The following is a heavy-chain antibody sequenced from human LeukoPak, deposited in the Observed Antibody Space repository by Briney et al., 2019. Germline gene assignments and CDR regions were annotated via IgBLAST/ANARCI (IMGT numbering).Heavy chain of an antibody. CDR3: TTENDYVWGSYRFDDY. J-gene: IGHJ4*02. V-gene: IGHV3-15*01. Sequence: GGSLRLSCAASGFTFSNAWMSWVRQAPGKGLEWVGRIKSKTDGGTTDYAAPVKGRLTISRDDSKNTLYLQMNSLKTEDTAVYYCTTENDYVWGSYRFDDYWGQGTLVTVSS. CDR2: IKSKTDGGTT. CDR1: GFTFSNAW. D-gene: IGHD3-16*02.